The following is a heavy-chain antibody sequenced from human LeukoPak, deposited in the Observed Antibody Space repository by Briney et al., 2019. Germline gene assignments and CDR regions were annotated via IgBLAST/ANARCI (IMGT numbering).Heavy chain of an antibody. Sequence: GGSLRLSCAASGFTFSRYTMHWVRRAPGRGLEWVAVISYDGSNKYYADSVKGRFAISRDNSKNTLYLQMNSLRAEDTAVYYCACEENSSGYSFDYWGQGTLVTVSS. CDR3: ACEENSSGYSFDY. D-gene: IGHD3-22*01. J-gene: IGHJ4*02. CDR1: GFTFSRYT. CDR2: ISYDGSNK. V-gene: IGHV3-30*09.